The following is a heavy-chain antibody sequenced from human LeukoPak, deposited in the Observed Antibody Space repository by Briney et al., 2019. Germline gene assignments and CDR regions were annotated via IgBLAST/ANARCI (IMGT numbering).Heavy chain of an antibody. CDR1: GIIFRNYV. D-gene: IGHD6-6*01. CDR3: AKEGLNIATRDFFDS. Sequence: GGSLRLSCAASGIIFRNYVVAWVRQAPGKGLEWVSQISNSGGSTYYADSVKGRFTISRDNSKNTLYLQMNSLRAEDTAVYHCAKEGLNIATRDFFDSWGQGTLVTVSS. J-gene: IGHJ4*02. CDR2: ISNSGGST. V-gene: IGHV3-23*01.